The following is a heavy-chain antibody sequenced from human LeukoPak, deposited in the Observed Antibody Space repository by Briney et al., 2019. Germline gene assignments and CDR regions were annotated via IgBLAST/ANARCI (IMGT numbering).Heavy chain of an antibody. CDR2: ISSSSSYI. CDR3: ARDPPHGMDV. V-gene: IGHV3-21*01. J-gene: IGHJ6*02. Sequence: GGSLRLSCAASGFTFSSYWMSWVRQAPGKGLEWVSSISSSSSYIYYADSVKGRFTISRDNAKNSLYLQMNSLRAEDTAVYYCARDPPHGMDVWGQGTTVTVSS. CDR1: GFTFSSYW.